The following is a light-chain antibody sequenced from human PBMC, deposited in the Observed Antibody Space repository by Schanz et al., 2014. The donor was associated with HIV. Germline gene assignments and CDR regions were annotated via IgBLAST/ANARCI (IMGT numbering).Light chain of an antibody. CDR3: QQYGNSPFT. CDR1: QTVNIH. Sequence: EVVMTQSPATLSVSPGERATLSCRASQTVNIHLAWYQQKPGQAPRLLIFDASYRATGIPARFSGSGSGTDFTLTISRLEPEDFAVYYCQQYGNSPFTFGPGTKVDIK. J-gene: IGKJ3*01. V-gene: IGKV3D-15*01. CDR2: DAS.